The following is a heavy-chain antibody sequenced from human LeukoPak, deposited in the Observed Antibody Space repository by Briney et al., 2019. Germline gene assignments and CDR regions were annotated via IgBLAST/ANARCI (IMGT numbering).Heavy chain of an antibody. Sequence: GGSLRLSCITSGSTFGDYAMTWVRQAPGKGLEWVGFIRSNVYGGTPEYAASVKGRFTISRNDSKGIAYLQMNSLKTEDTAVYYCSRDQTPYYWGQGTLVTVSS. CDR3: SRDQTPYY. V-gene: IGHV3-49*04. CDR2: IRSNVYGGTP. CDR1: GSTFGDYA. J-gene: IGHJ4*02.